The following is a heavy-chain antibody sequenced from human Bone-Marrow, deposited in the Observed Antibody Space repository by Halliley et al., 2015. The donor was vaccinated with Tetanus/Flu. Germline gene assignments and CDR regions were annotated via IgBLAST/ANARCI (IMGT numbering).Heavy chain of an antibody. CDR2: ISGSGAPT. J-gene: IGHJ4*02. D-gene: IGHD3-10*01. V-gene: IGHV3-23*01. CDR3: TRGRRGGLFFDY. Sequence: LEWVSGISGSGAPTFYADSVKGSFTISRENHKNTLFLQMNSLRAEDAALYFCTRGRRGGLFFDYWGQGALVIVAS.